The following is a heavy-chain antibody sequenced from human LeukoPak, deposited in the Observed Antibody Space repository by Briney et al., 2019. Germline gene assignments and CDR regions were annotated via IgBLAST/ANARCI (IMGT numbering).Heavy chain of an antibody. J-gene: IGHJ4*02. Sequence: SVKVSCKASGGTFSSYGISWVRQAPGQGLEWMGGIIPIFDTANYAQKFQGRVTITADESTSTAYMELSSLRSEDTAVYYCAILFCGGDCFVDYWGQGTLVTVSS. CDR2: IIPIFDTA. D-gene: IGHD2-21*02. CDR1: GGTFSSYG. V-gene: IGHV1-69*13. CDR3: AILFCGGDCFVDY.